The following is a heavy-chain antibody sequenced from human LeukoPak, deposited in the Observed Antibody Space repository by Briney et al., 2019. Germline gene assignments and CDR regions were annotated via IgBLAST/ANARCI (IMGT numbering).Heavy chain of an antibody. CDR2: ITASGDST. CDR1: GFTFSNYV. J-gene: IGHJ4*02. V-gene: IGHV3-23*01. D-gene: IGHD6-13*01. CDR3: AKDRYSSSWYGRALDY. Sequence: PGESLRLSCAASGFTFSNYVMIWVRQAPGKGLEWVSGITASGDSTYYGDSVKGRFTMSRDNSKNTVYLQMNSLRAEDTAVYYCAKDRYSSSWYGRALDYWGQGTLVTVSS.